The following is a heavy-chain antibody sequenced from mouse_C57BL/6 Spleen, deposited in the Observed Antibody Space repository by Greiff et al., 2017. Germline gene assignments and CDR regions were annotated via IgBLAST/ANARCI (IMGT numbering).Heavy chain of an antibody. V-gene: IGHV1-81*01. CDR1: GYTFTSYG. CDR3: ARSAHYGSSLAWFAY. Sequence: QVQLQQSGAELARPGASVKLSCKASGYTFTSYGISWVKQRTGQGLEWIGEIYPRSGNTYYNEKFKGKATLTVDTSSSTAYMELHSLTSEDSAVYFCARSAHYGSSLAWFAYWGQGTLVTVSA. D-gene: IGHD1-1*01. CDR2: IYPRSGNT. J-gene: IGHJ3*01.